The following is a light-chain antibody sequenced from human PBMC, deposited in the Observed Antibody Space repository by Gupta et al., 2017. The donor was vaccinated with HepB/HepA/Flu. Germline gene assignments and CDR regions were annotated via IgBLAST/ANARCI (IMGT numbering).Light chain of an antibody. V-gene: IGLV4-60*03. Sequence: QLMVTQSSSASASLGSSVKLTCTLSSGYSHYSIGWHQQQPGKAPRFLMKVESSGRYNTGSAIPDRVSGASSGAARYLTISHLQAEDEAYYSCETWDRNIRVFGGGTKLTVL. CDR1: SGYSHYS. CDR3: ETWDRNIRV. J-gene: IGLJ2*01. CDR2: VESSGRY.